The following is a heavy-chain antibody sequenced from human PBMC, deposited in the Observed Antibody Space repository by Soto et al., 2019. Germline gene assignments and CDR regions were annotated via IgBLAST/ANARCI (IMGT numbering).Heavy chain of an antibody. J-gene: IGHJ6*02. Sequence: VQLVESGGGVVQPGRSLRLSCATSGFTFSNYAMSWVRQAPGEGLEWVSGISGSGGSTYYADSVKGRFTISRDNSKNTLYLQMNSLRAEDTAVYYCAKQPYYDFWSGYNYGMDVWGQGTTVTVS. CDR2: ISGSGGST. CDR3: AKQPYYDFWSGYNYGMDV. D-gene: IGHD3-3*01. CDR1: GFTFSNYA. V-gene: IGHV3-23*04.